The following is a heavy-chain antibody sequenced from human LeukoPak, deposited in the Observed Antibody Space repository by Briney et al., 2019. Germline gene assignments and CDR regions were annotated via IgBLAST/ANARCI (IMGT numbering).Heavy chain of an antibody. CDR1: GFIFNDCW. CDR2: IKMKTTGGSI. D-gene: IGHD3/OR15-3a*01. J-gene: IGHJ4*02. Sequence: PGGSLRLSCAASGFIFNDCWMSWVRQAPGKGLEWVGLIKMKTTGGSIEYAAPVEGRFTISRDDSKNTLYLQMNSLRSEDTAIYYCTAGLGRTHTDYWGQGTLVTVSS. CDR3: TAGLGRTHTDY. V-gene: IGHV3-15*01.